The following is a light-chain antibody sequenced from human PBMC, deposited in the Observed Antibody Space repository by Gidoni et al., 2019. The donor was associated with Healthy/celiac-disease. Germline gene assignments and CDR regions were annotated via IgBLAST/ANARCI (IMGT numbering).Light chain of an antibody. V-gene: IGKV4-1*01. CDR1: QSVLYSSNNKNY. J-gene: IGKJ4*01. CDR3: QQYYSTPPX. Sequence: DIVMTQSQESLAVSLGERATINCKSSQSVLYSSNNKNYLAWYQQKPGQPHKLLIYWASTRESGVPDRFSGSGSGTDFTLTISSLQAEDVAVYYCQQYYSTPPXVXGGTKVEIK. CDR2: WAS.